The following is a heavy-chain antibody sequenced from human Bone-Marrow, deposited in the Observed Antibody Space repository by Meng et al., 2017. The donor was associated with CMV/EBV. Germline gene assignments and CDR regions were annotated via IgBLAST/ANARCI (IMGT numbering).Heavy chain of an antibody. V-gene: IGHV3-7*01. Sequence: GGSLRLSCAASGFTFSSYWMSWVHQAPGKGLEWVANIKQDGSEKYYVDSVKGRFTISRDNAKNSLFLQMNSLRAEDTAVYYCARDRDRSSSQRFDYWGQGTLVTVSS. J-gene: IGHJ4*02. CDR3: ARDRDRSSSQRFDY. D-gene: IGHD6-6*01. CDR1: GFTFSSYW. CDR2: IKQDGSEK.